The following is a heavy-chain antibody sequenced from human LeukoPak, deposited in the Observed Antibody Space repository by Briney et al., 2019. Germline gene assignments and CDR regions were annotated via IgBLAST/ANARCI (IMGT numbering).Heavy chain of an antibody. CDR1: GYTFTSYY. Sequence: GAPVKVSCKASGYTFTSYYMHWVRQAPGQGLEWMGIINPSGGSTSYAQKFQGRVTMTRDMSTSTVYMELSSLRSEDTAVYYCARVAVTTPYYNWFDPWGQGTLVTVSS. V-gene: IGHV1-46*01. CDR2: INPSGGST. D-gene: IGHD4-11*01. J-gene: IGHJ5*02. CDR3: ARVAVTTPYYNWFDP.